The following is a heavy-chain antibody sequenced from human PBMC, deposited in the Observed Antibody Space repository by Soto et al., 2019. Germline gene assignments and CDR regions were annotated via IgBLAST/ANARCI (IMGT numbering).Heavy chain of an antibody. CDR2: LYSGGST. J-gene: IGHJ3*02. Sequence: EVQLVESGGGLFQPGGSLRLSVEVSGFTVISNYMSWVGQAPGKGLEWVSVLYSGGSTDYADSVKGRFTISRDDSKNTVYLQMNSLRAEDTAVYYCAGEYCSRGSCAFDMWGQGTMVTVSS. D-gene: IGHD2-15*01. V-gene: IGHV3-66*01. CDR3: AGEYCSRGSCAFDM. CDR1: GFTVISNY.